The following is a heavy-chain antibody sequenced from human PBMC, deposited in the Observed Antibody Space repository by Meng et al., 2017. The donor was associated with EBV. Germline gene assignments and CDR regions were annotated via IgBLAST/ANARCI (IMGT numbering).Heavy chain of an antibody. V-gene: IGHV2-5*02. Sequence: HINLKESCPPLVKPPQTLTLTCTFSGFSLSTSGVGVGWIRQPPGKALEWLALIYWDDDKRYSPSLKSRLTITKDTSKNQVVLTMTNMDPVDAATYYCAHIIAARPFDYWGQGTLVTVSS. CDR2: IYWDDDK. J-gene: IGHJ4*02. D-gene: IGHD6-6*01. CDR3: AHIIAARPFDY. CDR1: GFSLSTSGVG.